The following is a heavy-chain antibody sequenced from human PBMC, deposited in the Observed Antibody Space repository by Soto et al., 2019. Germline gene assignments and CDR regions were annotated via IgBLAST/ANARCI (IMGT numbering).Heavy chain of an antibody. V-gene: IGHV3-48*01. CDR2: ISSSSSTI. CDR1: GFTFSSYS. J-gene: IGHJ4*02. D-gene: IGHD3-10*01. CDR3: ARIVSGWFGELSDY. Sequence: GGSLRLSCAASGFTFSSYSMNWVRQAPGKGLEWVSYISSSSSTIYYADSVKGRFTISRDNAKNSLYLQMNSLRAEDTAVYYCARIVSGWFGELSDYWGQGTLVTVSS.